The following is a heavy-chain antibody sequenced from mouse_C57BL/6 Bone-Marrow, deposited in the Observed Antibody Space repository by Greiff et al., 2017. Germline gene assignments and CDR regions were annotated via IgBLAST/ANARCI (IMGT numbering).Heavy chain of an antibody. Sequence: QLKQSGAELVRPGASVKLSCTASGFNIKDDYMHWVKQRPEQGLEWIGWIDPENGDTEYASKFQGKATITADTSSNTAYLQLSSLTSEDTAVYYCTTDTTVVAPAYWGQGTLVTVSA. CDR1: GFNIKDDY. CDR2: IDPENGDT. V-gene: IGHV14-4*01. J-gene: IGHJ3*01. D-gene: IGHD1-1*01. CDR3: TTDTTVVAPAY.